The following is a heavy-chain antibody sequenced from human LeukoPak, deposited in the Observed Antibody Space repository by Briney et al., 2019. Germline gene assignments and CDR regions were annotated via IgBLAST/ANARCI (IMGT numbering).Heavy chain of an antibody. D-gene: IGHD4-17*01. CDR1: GFSLSLSGAS. CDR3: APFLYGDRSIHAFDS. CDR2: IDWDEDK. J-gene: IGHJ5*01. V-gene: IGHV2-70*11. Sequence: SGPALVKARQTLTLTCTFSGFSLSLSGASVSWVRQSPGKAMGGLTRIDWDEDKCYTSSLKTRLTISKATSRNQVVLKMTNMVPADTGTYSCAPFLYGDRSIHAFDSWGQGTLVTVSS.